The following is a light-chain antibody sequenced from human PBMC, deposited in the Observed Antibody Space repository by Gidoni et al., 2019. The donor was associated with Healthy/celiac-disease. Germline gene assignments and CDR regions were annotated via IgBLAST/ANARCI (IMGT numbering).Light chain of an antibody. CDR3: QQYGSSPQT. J-gene: IGKJ2*01. CDR2: GAS. Sequence: EIVLMQSPGTLSLSPGERATLSCRASQSVSSSYLAWYQQKPGQAPRLLIYGASSRAPGIPDRFSGSGSGTDFTLTISRLEPEDFAVYYCQQYGSSPQTFGQGTKLEIK. V-gene: IGKV3-20*01. CDR1: QSVSSSY.